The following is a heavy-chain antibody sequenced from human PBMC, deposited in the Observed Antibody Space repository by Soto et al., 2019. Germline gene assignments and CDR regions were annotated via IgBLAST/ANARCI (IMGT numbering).Heavy chain of an antibody. J-gene: IGHJ4*02. CDR1: GFTVNSNY. D-gene: IGHD3-9*01. CDR2: IYSDGST. CDR3: ATLTKYDILTGFYPC. Sequence: EVLLVESGGGLVQPGGSLRLSCAASGFTVNSNYMSWVRQAPGKGLEWVSVIYSDGSTYYADSVKGRFIISRDNSNDPLYFQMNSLRAEDTAVYYCATLTKYDILTGFYPCWGQGTLVTVSS. V-gene: IGHV3-66*01.